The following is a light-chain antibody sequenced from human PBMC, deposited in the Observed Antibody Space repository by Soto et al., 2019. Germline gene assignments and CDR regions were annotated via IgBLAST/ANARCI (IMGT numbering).Light chain of an antibody. CDR2: GAS. V-gene: IGKV3-20*01. J-gene: IGKJ1*01. CDR1: QSVRSTS. Sequence: EIVLTQSPGTLSLSPGERATLSCRASQSVRSTSLVWYQQKPGQAPRLLIYGASSRATGIPDRFSGSGSGTDFTLTISRLEPEDSAVYYCQQYGSSSWTFGQGPRVEIK. CDR3: QQYGSSSWT.